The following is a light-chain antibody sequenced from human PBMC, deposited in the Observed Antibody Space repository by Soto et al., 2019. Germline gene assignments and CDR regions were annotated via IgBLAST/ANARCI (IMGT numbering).Light chain of an antibody. CDR3: QHRASWPLT. CDR1: QSVSSY. CDR2: GAS. J-gene: IGKJ4*01. Sequence: EIVLTQSPATLSLSPGDRATLSCRASQSVSSYLAWYQQKPGRAPRLLIYGASNRATGIPARFSGSGSGTEFTLTISSLEPEDFALYYCQHRASWPLTFGRGTKVEIK. V-gene: IGKV3-11*01.